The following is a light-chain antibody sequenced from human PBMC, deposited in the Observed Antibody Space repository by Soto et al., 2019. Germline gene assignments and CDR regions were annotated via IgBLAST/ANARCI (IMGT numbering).Light chain of an antibody. CDR2: KND. Sequence: QSVLTQPPSASGTPGQRVTISCSGSSSNIGSNSVYWYQQLPGTAPKLLIYKNDQRPSGVPGRFSGSKSGTSASLAISGLRSDDEADYYCAAWDDSLGAAVFGTGTKVTVL. CDR1: SSNIGSNS. CDR3: AAWDDSLGAAV. J-gene: IGLJ1*01. V-gene: IGLV1-47*01.